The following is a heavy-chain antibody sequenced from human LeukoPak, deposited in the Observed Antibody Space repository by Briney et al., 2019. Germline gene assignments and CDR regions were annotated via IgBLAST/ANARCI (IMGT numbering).Heavy chain of an antibody. Sequence: GGSLRLSCAASGFDFHNYVIHWVRQAPGKGLEWVAVISYAVNIKYYADSVKGRFTISRDSSSKTVFLQMNSLRTEGTAVYYCARKTGDCWGQGTLVIVFS. V-gene: IGHV3-30-3*01. CDR2: ISYAVNIK. CDR1: GFDFHNYV. CDR3: ARKTGDC. D-gene: IGHD1-14*01. J-gene: IGHJ4*02.